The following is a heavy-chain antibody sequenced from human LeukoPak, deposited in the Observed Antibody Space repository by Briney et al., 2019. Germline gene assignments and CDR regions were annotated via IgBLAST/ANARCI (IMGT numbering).Heavy chain of an antibody. CDR1: GFTFSSYS. Sequence: GRSLRLSCAASGFTFSSYSMNWVRQAPGKGLEWVSSISSSSSYIYYADSVKGRFTISRDNAKNSLYLQMNSLRAEDTAVYYCARSRFGESINFDYWGQGTLVTVSS. V-gene: IGHV3-21*01. CDR2: ISSSSSYI. D-gene: IGHD3-10*01. J-gene: IGHJ4*02. CDR3: ARSRFGESINFDY.